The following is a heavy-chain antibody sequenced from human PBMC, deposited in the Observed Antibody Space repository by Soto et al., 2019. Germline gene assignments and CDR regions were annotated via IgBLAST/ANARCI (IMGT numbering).Heavy chain of an antibody. CDR2: INAGNGNT. J-gene: IGHJ4*02. Sequence: GASVKVSWKASGYTFTSSGMHWVRQAPGQRLEWMGWINAGNGNTKYSQKFQGRVTITRDTSASTAYMELSSLRSEDTAVYYCARDLGGWPDYWGQGTLVTVSS. V-gene: IGHV1-3*01. D-gene: IGHD2-15*01. CDR3: ARDLGGWPDY. CDR1: GYTFTSSG.